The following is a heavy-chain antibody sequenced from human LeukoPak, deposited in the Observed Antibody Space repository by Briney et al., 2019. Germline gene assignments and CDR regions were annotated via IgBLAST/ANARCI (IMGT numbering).Heavy chain of an antibody. CDR1: GFTFSSYS. CDR2: ISSSSSYI. J-gene: IGHJ4*02. D-gene: IGHD3-10*01. V-gene: IGHV3-21*01. Sequence: GGSLRLSCAASGFTFSSYSMNWVRQAPGKGLEWVSSISSSSSYIYYADSVKGRFTISRDNAKNSLYLQMNSLRAEDTAVYYCARDGFGELSTDYFDYWGQGTLVTVSS. CDR3: ARDGFGELSTDYFDY.